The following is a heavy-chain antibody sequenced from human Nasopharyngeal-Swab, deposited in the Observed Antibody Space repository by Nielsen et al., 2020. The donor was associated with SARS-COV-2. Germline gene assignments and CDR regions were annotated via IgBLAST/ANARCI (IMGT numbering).Heavy chain of an antibody. Sequence: GGSLRLSCAASGFTFSSYSMNWGRQAPGKGLEWVSYISSSSSTIYYADSVKGRFTISRDNAKNSLYLQMNSLRAEDTAVYYCAITRAWQHWYFDIWGLGTLLPVSS. J-gene: IGHJ2*01. CDR3: AITRAWQHWYFDI. V-gene: IGHV3-48*01. D-gene: IGHD5-12*01. CDR2: ISSSSSTI. CDR1: GFTFSSYS.